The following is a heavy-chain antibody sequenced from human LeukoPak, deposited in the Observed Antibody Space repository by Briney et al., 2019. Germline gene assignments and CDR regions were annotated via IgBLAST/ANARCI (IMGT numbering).Heavy chain of an antibody. J-gene: IGHJ4*02. V-gene: IGHV4-34*01. CDR3: ASTLQPPDY. D-gene: IGHD4-11*01. Sequence: SETLSLTCAVYGGSFSGYYWSSIRQPPGKGLEWIGEINHSGSTNYNPSLKSRVTISVDTSKNQFSLKLSSVTAADTAVYYCASTLQPPDYWGQGTLVTVSS. CDR2: INHSGST. CDR1: GGSFSGYY.